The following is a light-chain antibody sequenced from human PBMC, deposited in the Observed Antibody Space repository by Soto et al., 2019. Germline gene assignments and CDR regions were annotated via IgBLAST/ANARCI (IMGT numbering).Light chain of an antibody. V-gene: IGKV1-6*01. CDR1: QDISSA. J-gene: IGKJ1*01. CDR3: LQDYNFPWT. CDR2: AAS. Sequence: SLSTSVGDRVTITCRASQDISSALAWYQQKPGRAPKVLIHAASTLQIGVPSRFSGSGSGTDFTLTISSLQPEDFATYYCLQDYNFPWTFGQGTKVDI.